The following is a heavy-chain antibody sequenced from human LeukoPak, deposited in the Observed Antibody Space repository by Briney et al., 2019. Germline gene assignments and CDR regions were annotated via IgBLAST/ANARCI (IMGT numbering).Heavy chain of an antibody. D-gene: IGHD1-26*01. CDR1: GGSISSYY. CDR3: ARREWELLGSNWFDP. V-gene: IGHV4-59*08. CDR2: IYYSGST. Sequence: PSETLSLTCTVSGGSISSYYWSWIRQPPGKGLEWFGYIYYSGSTNYNPPLKSRVTISVDTSKNQFSLKLSSVTAADTAVYYCARREWELLGSNWFDPWGQGTLVTVSS. J-gene: IGHJ5*02.